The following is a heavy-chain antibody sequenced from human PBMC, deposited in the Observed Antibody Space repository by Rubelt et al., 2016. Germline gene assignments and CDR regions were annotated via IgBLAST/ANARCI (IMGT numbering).Heavy chain of an antibody. J-gene: IGHJ4*02. D-gene: IGHD1-26*01. CDR2: INHSGST. CDR3: ATILIVGARPPLDC. Sequence: QLQLQESGPGLVKPSQTLSLTCTVSGGSISSGGYYWSWIRHHPGKGLEWIGEINHSGSTNYNPSRRVGASISVEASKNPFSLRLGFVIAADTAVYYCATILIVGARPPLDCWGQGTLVTVST. CDR1: GGSISSGGYY. V-gene: IGHV4-31*03.